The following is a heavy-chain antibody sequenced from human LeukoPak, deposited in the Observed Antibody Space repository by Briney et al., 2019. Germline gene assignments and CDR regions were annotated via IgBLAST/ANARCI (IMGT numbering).Heavy chain of an antibody. V-gene: IGHV3-23*01. CDR1: GFTFSSYA. CDR2: IRDSGSST. D-gene: IGHD1-26*01. Sequence: GGSLRLSCAASGFTFSSYAMSWVRQAPGKGLEWVSAIRDSGSSTHYADSVKGRFTTSRDNSKNTLFLQMNSLRAEDTAIYYCAKYGPQDSGSSHFDYWGQGTLVTVSS. CDR3: AKYGPQDSGSSHFDY. J-gene: IGHJ4*02.